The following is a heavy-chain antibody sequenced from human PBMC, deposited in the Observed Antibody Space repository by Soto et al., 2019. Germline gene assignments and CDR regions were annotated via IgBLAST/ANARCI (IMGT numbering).Heavy chain of an antibody. V-gene: IGHV1-18*04. J-gene: IGHJ6*02. Sequence: GSVKVSYKASCYPFTKYGISLVRQAPGQGLEFRGWISGYNGNTKYAQKFQGRVTMTTDTPTNTAYMDLRSLRSDDTAVYYCARDREYYYDSSGNYYYHYGMDVWGQGTTVTSP. CDR2: ISGYNGNT. D-gene: IGHD3-22*01. CDR1: CYPFTKYG. CDR3: ARDREYYYDSSGNYYYHYGMDV.